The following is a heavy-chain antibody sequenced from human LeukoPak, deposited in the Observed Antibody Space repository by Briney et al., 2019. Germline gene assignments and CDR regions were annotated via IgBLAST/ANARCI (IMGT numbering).Heavy chain of an antibody. CDR3: ARGGIVVVPAATGDAFDI. D-gene: IGHD2-2*01. V-gene: IGHV4-34*01. CDR2: INHSGST. CDR1: GGSFSGYY. Sequence: SETLSLTCAVYGGSFSGYYWSWIRQPPGKGLEWIGEINHSGSTNYNSSLKSRVTISVDTSKNQFSLKLSSVTAADTAVYYCARGGIVVVPAATGDAFDIWGQGTMVTVSS. J-gene: IGHJ3*02.